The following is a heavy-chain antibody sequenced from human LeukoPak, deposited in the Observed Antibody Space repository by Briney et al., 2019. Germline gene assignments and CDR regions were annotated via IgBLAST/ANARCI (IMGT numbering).Heavy chain of an antibody. CDR2: IYYSGST. V-gene: IGHV4-61*01. Sequence: SETLSLTCTVSGGSISSSSYYWGWIRQPPGKGLEWIGYIYYSGSTNYNPSLKSRVTISVDTSKNQFSLKLSSVTAADTAVYYCARDKGCSGGGCCSDDAFDIWGQGTMVTVSS. J-gene: IGHJ3*02. D-gene: IGHD2-15*01. CDR3: ARDKGCSGGGCCSDDAFDI. CDR1: GGSISSSSYY.